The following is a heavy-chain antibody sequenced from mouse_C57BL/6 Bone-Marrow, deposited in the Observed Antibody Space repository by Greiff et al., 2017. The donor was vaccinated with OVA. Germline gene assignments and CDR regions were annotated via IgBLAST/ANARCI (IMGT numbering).Heavy chain of an antibody. CDR1: GFTFSDYG. V-gene: IGHV5-15*01. CDR3: AIHKTDGYYVWFAY. D-gene: IGHD2-3*01. J-gene: IGHJ3*01. CDR2: ISNLAYSI. Sequence: DVMLVESGGGLVQPGGSLKLSCAASGFTFSDYGMAWVRQAPRKGPEWVAFISNLAYSIYYADTVTGRFTISRENAKNTLYLEMSSLRSEDTAMYYCAIHKTDGYYVWFAYWGQGTLVTVSA.